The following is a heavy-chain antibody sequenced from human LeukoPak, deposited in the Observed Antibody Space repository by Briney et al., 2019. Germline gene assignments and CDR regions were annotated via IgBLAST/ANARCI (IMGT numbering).Heavy chain of an antibody. Sequence: SETLSLTCTVSGGSISSGSYYWRWIRQPAGTGLEWIGRIYTSGSTNYNPSLKSRVTISVDTSKNQFSLKLSSVTAADTAVYYCASNSVLSIFDYWGQGTLVTVSS. CDR2: IYTSGST. CDR1: GGSISSGSYY. D-gene: IGHD2/OR15-2a*01. CDR3: ASNSVLSIFDY. J-gene: IGHJ4*02. V-gene: IGHV4-61*02.